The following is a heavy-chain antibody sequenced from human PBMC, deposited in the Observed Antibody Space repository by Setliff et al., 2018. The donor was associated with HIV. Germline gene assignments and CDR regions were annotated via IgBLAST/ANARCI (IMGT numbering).Heavy chain of an antibody. CDR3: AREDILTGYYTGSSTLPPN. V-gene: IGHV4-39*02. CDR1: GGSASNSRYY. Sequence: SETLSLTCTVSGGSASNSRYYWAWIRQPPGKGLEYIGSIHYNEKTYYNPSLKSRVTISIDTSKNQFSLNLTSVTAADTAVYYCAREDILTGYYTGSSTLPPNWGQGTLVTVSS. CDR2: IHYNEKT. J-gene: IGHJ4*02. D-gene: IGHD3-9*01.